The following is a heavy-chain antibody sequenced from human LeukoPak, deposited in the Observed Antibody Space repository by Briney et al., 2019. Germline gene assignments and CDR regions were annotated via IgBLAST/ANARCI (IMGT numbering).Heavy chain of an antibody. CDR3: AKELYYSSSDDCFDY. CDR2: ISYDGSNK. Sequence: PGGSLRLSCAASGFTFSSYAMHWVRQTPGKGLEWVAVISYDGSNKYYADSVKGRFTISRDNSKNTLYLQMNSLRAEDTAVYYCAKELYYSSSDDCFDYWGQGTLVTVSS. CDR1: GFTFSSYA. D-gene: IGHD6-13*01. J-gene: IGHJ4*02. V-gene: IGHV3-30-3*02.